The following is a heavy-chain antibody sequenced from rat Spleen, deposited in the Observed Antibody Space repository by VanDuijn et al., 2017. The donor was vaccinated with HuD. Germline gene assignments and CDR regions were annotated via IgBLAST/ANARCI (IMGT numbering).Heavy chain of an antibody. Sequence: EVQLVESGGGLVQPGRSLKLSCAASGFTFSDYYMAWVRQAPTKGLEWVATISYAGSSTYYRDSVKGRFTISRDNAKSTLYLQMDSLRSEATATYYCARPLRAAISHGGNVMDAWGQGASVTVSS. V-gene: IGHV5-29*01. J-gene: IGHJ4*01. CDR2: ISYAGSST. CDR3: ARPLRAAISHGGNVMDA. D-gene: IGHD1-2*01. CDR1: GFTFSDYY.